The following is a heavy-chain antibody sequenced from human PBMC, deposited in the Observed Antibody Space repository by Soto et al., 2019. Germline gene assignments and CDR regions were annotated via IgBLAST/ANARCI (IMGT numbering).Heavy chain of an antibody. Sequence: EVQLVESGGGLVQPGGSLRLSCAASGFTFSDHYMDWVRQAPGKGLEWVGRTRNKANSYTTEYAASVKGRFTISRDDSKHSLYVQIHSLNTEDTAVYYCAIFSVVKDNWFHPWGQGTLVTVSS. CDR2: TRNKANSYTT. J-gene: IGHJ5*02. CDR1: GFTFSDHY. V-gene: IGHV3-72*01. D-gene: IGHD3-3*02. CDR3: AIFSVVKDNWFHP.